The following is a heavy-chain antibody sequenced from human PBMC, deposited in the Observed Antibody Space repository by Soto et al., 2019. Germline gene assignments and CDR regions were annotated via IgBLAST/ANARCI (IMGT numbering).Heavy chain of an antibody. CDR1: GYSFTSYW. J-gene: IGHJ6*02. D-gene: IGHD2-15*01. Sequence: GESLKISCKGSGYSFTSYWIGWVRQMPGKGLEWMGIIYPGDSDTRYSPSFQGQVTISADNSISTSYLQWSSLKASDTAMYYCARHGVEGYCSGGSCYSPSYYYYYGMDVWGQGTTVTVSS. CDR3: ARHGVEGYCSGGSCYSPSYYYYYGMDV. CDR2: IYPGDSDT. V-gene: IGHV5-51*01.